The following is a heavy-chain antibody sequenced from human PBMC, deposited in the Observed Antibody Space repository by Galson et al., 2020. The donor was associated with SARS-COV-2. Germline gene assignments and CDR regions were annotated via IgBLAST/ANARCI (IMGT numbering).Heavy chain of an antibody. Sequence: GGSLRLSCAASGFTFSIAWMSWVRQAPGKGLEWVGRVKSKTDGGTTDYAAPVKGRFIISRDDSKNTLYLQMDSLKTEDTAVYYCTWTTVTLQGDFWGQGTQVTVSS. D-gene: IGHD4-17*01. CDR3: TWTTVTLQGDF. J-gene: IGHJ4*02. CDR2: VKSKTDGGTT. CDR1: GFTFSIAW. V-gene: IGHV3-15*01.